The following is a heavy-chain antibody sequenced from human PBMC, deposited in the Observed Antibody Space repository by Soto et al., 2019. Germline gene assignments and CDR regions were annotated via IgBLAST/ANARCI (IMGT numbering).Heavy chain of an antibody. Sequence: SETLSLTCTVSGGSISSSSYYRGWIRQPPGKGLEWIGSIYYSGSTYYNPSLKSRVTISVDTSKNQFSLKLSSVTAADTAVYYCARSAGYYTLYYYYYMDVCGKGTTVTVSS. CDR2: IYYSGST. V-gene: IGHV4-39*01. CDR1: GGSISSSSYY. D-gene: IGHD3-3*01. J-gene: IGHJ6*03. CDR3: ARSAGYYTLYYYYYMDV.